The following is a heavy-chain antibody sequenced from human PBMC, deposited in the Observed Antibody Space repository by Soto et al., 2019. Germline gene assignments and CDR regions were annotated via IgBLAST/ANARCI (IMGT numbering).Heavy chain of an antibody. J-gene: IGHJ3*02. CDR3: AKDLGAYSGSYYAFDI. CDR2: ISYDGSNK. V-gene: IGHV3-30*18. Sequence: GGSLRLSCAASGFTFSSYGMHWVRQAPGKGLEWVAVISYDGSNKYYADSVKGRFTISRDNSKNTLYLQMNSLRAEDTAVYYCAKDLGAYSGSYYAFDIWGQGTMVTVSS. D-gene: IGHD1-26*01. CDR1: GFTFSSYG.